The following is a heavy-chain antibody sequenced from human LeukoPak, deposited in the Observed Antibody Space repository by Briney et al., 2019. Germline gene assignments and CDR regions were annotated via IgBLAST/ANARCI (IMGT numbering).Heavy chain of an antibody. D-gene: IGHD4-23*01. Sequence: GGSLRLSCAASGFTFSSYSMNWVRQAPGKGLEWVSSISASAAMTYYADSVRGRFTVSRDNSNNTLYLQMSSLTAADTAVYYCARDETPYDWGQGILVTVSS. CDR1: GFTFSSYS. CDR2: ISASAAMT. V-gene: IGHV3-23*01. J-gene: IGHJ4*02. CDR3: ARDETPYD.